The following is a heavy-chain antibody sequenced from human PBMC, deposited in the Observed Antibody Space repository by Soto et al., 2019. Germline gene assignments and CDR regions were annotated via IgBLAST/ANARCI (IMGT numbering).Heavy chain of an antibody. D-gene: IGHD1-26*01. V-gene: IGHV5-51*01. CDR2: IYPADSDT. J-gene: IGHJ6*02. CDR3: ARIPYTTTSYYDYYYGMDV. Sequence: GESLKISCKGSGYSFASQWIGWVRQMPGKGLEWMGNIYPADSDTRYSPSFEGQVTISVDKSISTAYLQWTSLKASDTAMYYCARIPYTTTSYYDYYYGMDVWGQGTTVTVSS. CDR1: GYSFASQW.